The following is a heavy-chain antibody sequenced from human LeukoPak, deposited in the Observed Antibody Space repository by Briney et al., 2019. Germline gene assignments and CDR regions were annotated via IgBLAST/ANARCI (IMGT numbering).Heavy chain of an antibody. J-gene: IGHJ4*02. D-gene: IGHD6-13*01. CDR3: ARQAAAGTSPFDY. V-gene: IGHV4-59*01. CDR1: GGSISTFH. Sequence: SETLSLTCTVSGGSISTFHWTWIRQPPGKGLEWIGYVYYNGSTNYNPSLKSRVTISVDTSRNQFSLKLNSVTAADTAVYYCARQAAAGTSPFDYWGQGTLVTVS. CDR2: VYYNGST.